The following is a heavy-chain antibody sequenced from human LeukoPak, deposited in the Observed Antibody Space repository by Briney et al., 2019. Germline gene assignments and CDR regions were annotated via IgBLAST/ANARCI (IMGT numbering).Heavy chain of an antibody. Sequence: GGSLRLSCAASGFTFSSYSMNWVRQAPGKGLEWVSSISSSSSYIYYADSVKGRFTISRDNAKNSLYLQMNSLTAEDTAVYYCAKNGEPHYYMDVWGKGTTVTVSS. D-gene: IGHD1-14*01. CDR2: ISSSSSYI. CDR3: AKNGEPHYYMDV. J-gene: IGHJ6*03. CDR1: GFTFSSYS. V-gene: IGHV3-21*04.